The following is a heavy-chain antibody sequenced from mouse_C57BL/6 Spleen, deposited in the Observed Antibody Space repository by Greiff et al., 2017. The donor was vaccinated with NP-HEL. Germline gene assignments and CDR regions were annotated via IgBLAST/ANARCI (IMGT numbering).Heavy chain of an antibody. J-gene: IGHJ4*01. CDR1: GYSITSGYY. V-gene: IGHV3-6*01. CDR2: ISYDGSN. CDR3: ARRGNEYYYAMDY. D-gene: IGHD2-1*01. Sequence: ESGPGLVKPSQSLSLTCSVTGYSITSGYYWNWIRQFPGNKLEWMGYISYDGSNNYNPSLKNRISITRDTSKNQFFLKLNSVTTEDTATYYCARRGNEYYYAMDYWGQGTSVTVSS.